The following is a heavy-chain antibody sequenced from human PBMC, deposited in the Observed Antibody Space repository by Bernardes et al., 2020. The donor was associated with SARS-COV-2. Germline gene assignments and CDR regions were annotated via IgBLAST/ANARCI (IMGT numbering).Heavy chain of an antibody. V-gene: IGHV3-72*01. CDR1: GFISTDHY. CDR3: ARVRAGYCGTECYSFDT. D-gene: IGHD2-21*01. Sequence: GGSLRLSCAASGFISTDHYIDWVRQAPGKGLEWVARTRNKAAGFTTEYAASVKDRFTISRDDPRNSVYLQMKSLKIEDTAVYYCARVRAGYCGTECYSFDTWGQGTLVTVSS. CDR2: TRNKAAGFTT. J-gene: IGHJ4*02.